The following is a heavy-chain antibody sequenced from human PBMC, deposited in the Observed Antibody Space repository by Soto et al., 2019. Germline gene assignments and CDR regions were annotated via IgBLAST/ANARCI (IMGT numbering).Heavy chain of an antibody. CDR1: GFTFDDYA. Sequence: EVHLVESGGGLVQPGRSLRLSCAASGFTFDDYAMHWVRQAPGKGLEWVSGISWNSDSTGYADSVKGRFIISRDNAKNSLFLQMNSLRAEDTALYFSAKDTYIIVGGTHIDFWGRGTLVSVSS. V-gene: IGHV3-9*01. CDR3: AKDTYIIVGGTHIDF. J-gene: IGHJ2*01. CDR2: ISWNSDST. D-gene: IGHD1-26*01.